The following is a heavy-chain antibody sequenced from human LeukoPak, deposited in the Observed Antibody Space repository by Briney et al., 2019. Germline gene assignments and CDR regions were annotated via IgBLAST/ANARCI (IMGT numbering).Heavy chain of an antibody. Sequence: ASVKVSCKASGYTFTSYDINWVRQGTGQGLECMGWTNPNSGNTGYAQKFQGRVTITRNTSISTAYMELSSLRSEDTAVYYCGRGGDLPIVPAAINWFDPWGQGTLVTVSS. CDR1: GYTFTSYD. D-gene: IGHD2-2*01. V-gene: IGHV1-8*03. CDR3: GRGGDLPIVPAAINWFDP. J-gene: IGHJ5*02. CDR2: TNPNSGNT.